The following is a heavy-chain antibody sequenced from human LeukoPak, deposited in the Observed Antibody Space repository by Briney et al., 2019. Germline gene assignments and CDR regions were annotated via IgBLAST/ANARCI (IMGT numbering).Heavy chain of an antibody. CDR3: AKSRYNYGSSLDY. CDR2: ISSDGGTR. D-gene: IGHD5-18*01. Sequence: GGSLRLSCAASSGFTFSEYTMNWVRQAPGKGLEWISYISSDGGTRFYADSVKGRFTSSRDNAKKSHYLQMNSLRVEDTAVYYCAKSRYNYGSSLDYWGQGTLVTVSS. V-gene: IGHV3-48*01. CDR1: GFTFSEYT. J-gene: IGHJ4*02.